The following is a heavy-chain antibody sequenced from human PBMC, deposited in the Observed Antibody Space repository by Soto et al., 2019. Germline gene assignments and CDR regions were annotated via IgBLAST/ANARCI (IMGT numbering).Heavy chain of an antibody. CDR2: ISDDGTTT. CDR3: ARRCNRPNCYGMDV. CDR1: GFTFSMYW. J-gene: IGHJ6*02. V-gene: IGHV3-74*01. Sequence: GGSLRLSCVVSGFTFSMYWMHWVRQVPGQSPFWVSRISDDGTTTNYADSVRGRFTISRDNAKDSLYLQMNSLRAADTAVYFCARRCNRPNCYGMDVWGQGTTVTVSS. D-gene: IGHD6-6*01.